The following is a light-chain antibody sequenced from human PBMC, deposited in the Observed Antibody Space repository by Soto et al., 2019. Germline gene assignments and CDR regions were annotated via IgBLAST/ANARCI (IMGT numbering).Light chain of an antibody. J-gene: IGKJ4*01. Sequence: IRMTQSPSSLSASTGDRVTITCRASQGIRSYLAWYQQKPGKVPKLLIYAASTLQSGVPSRFSGSGSGTDFTLTISSLQPEDVATYYCQQYDNLPLTFGGGTKVDIK. CDR1: QGIRSY. CDR2: AAS. V-gene: IGKV1-27*01. CDR3: QQYDNLPLT.